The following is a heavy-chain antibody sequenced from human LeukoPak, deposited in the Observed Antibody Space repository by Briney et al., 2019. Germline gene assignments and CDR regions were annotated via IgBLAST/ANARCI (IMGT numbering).Heavy chain of an antibody. CDR1: SDSIFTSNW. V-gene: IGHV4-4*02. D-gene: IGHD2-2*01. J-gene: IGHJ4*02. Sequence: PSQTLSLTCTVSSDSIFTSNWWSWVRQPPGKGLEWIGQIFHSGSTSYSPSLKSRVTISMAKSKNQISLRLTSVTAADTAVYYCARSPTKRVPEDYWGQGTLVTVSS. CDR3: ARSPTKRVPEDY. CDR2: IFHSGST.